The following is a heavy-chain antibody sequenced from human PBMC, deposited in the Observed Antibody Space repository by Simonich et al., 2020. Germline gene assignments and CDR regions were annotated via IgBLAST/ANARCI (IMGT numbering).Heavy chain of an antibody. J-gene: IGHJ4*02. D-gene: IGHD3-10*01. CDR2: IIPIFGTA. CDR1: GGTFSSFA. Sequence: QVQLVQSGAEVKKPGSSLKVSCKASGGTFSSFAISWVRQAPGLGLEWVGGIIPIFGTANYAQMFQGRVTITADESTSTAYMELSSLRSEDTGIYYCARKGGGRGVYYFDYWGQGTLVTVSS. CDR3: ARKGGGRGVYYFDY. V-gene: IGHV1-69*13.